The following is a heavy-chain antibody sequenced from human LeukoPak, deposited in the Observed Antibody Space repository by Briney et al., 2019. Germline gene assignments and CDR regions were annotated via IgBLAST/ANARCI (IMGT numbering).Heavy chain of an antibody. V-gene: IGHV4-59*11. CDR1: GGSFSSHY. D-gene: IGHD3-9*01. CDR2: IYYSGST. CDR3: ARTGTYYDILTGHIPTGYFDY. J-gene: IGHJ4*02. Sequence: SETLSLTCTVSGGSFSSHYWSWIRQPPGKGLEWIGYIYYSGSTNYNPSLKSRVTISVDTSKNQFSLKLSSVTAADTAVYYCARTGTYYDILTGHIPTGYFDYWGQGTLVTVSS.